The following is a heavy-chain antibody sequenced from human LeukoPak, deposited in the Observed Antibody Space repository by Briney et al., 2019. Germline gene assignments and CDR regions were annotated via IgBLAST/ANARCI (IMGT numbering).Heavy chain of an antibody. CDR2: ISSSGRSI. CDR1: GFTFGSYE. V-gene: IGHV3-48*03. Sequence: GGSLRPSCAASGFTFGSYEMNWVRQAPGKGLEWVSYISSSGRSINYADSVRGRFTISRDNGKNSLYLQMNSLRAEDTAVYYCARVRYCSGGSCYGNWYDPWGQGTLVTVSS. D-gene: IGHD2-15*01. J-gene: IGHJ5*02. CDR3: ARVRYCSGGSCYGNWYDP.